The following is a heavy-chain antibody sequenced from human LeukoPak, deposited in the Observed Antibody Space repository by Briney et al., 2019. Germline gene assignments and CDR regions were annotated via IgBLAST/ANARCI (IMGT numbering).Heavy chain of an antibody. D-gene: IGHD5-18*01. CDR2: IYHSGST. Sequence: SETLSLTCTVSGYSISSGYYWGWIRQPPGKGLEWIGSIYHSGSTYYNPSLKSRVTISLDTSKSQFSLKVSSVTAADTAVYYCARAGYSYLDYWGQGTLVTVSS. J-gene: IGHJ4*02. CDR3: ARAGYSYLDY. V-gene: IGHV4-38-2*02. CDR1: GYSISSGYY.